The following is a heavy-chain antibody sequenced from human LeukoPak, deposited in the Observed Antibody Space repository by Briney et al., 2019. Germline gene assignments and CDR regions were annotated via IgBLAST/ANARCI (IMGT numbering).Heavy chain of an antibody. CDR1: GGSISSYY. J-gene: IGHJ4*02. D-gene: IGHD3-3*01. CDR2: IYTSRST. CDR3: ARDGKTTIFGVVYYYFDY. V-gene: IGHV4-4*07. Sequence: PSETLSLTCTVSGGSISSYYWSWIRQPAGKGLEWIGRIYTSRSTNYNPSLKSRVTMSVDTSKNQFSLKLSSVTAADTAVYYCARDGKTTIFGVVYYYFDYWGQGTLVTVSS.